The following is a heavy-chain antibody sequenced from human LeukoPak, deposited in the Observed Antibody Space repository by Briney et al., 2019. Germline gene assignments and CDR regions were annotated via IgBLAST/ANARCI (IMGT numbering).Heavy chain of an antibody. CDR3: ARLRYYAMDV. CDR1: GFTFSTYD. Sequence: PWGSLRLSCAASGFTFSTYDMNWVRQAPGKGLEWVSYISSSSRTISYADSVKGRFTISRDNAKNSLYLQMNSLRAEDTAVYYCARLRYYAMDVWGQGTTVTASS. CDR2: ISSSSRTI. J-gene: IGHJ6*02. V-gene: IGHV3-48*01.